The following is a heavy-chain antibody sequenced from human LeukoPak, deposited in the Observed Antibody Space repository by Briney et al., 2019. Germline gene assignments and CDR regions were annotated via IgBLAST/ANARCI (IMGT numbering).Heavy chain of an antibody. Sequence: ASVKVSCKASGGTFSSYAISWVRQAPGQGLEWMGGIIPIFGTANYAQKFQGRATITAGESTSTAYMELSSLRSEDTAVYYCARRVAVAGTNWFDPWGQGTLVTVSS. CDR1: GGTFSSYA. CDR3: ARRVAVAGTNWFDP. CDR2: IIPIFGTA. V-gene: IGHV1-69*01. D-gene: IGHD6-19*01. J-gene: IGHJ5*02.